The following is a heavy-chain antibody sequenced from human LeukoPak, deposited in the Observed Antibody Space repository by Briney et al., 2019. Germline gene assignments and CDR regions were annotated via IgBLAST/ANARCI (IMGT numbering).Heavy chain of an antibody. J-gene: IGHJ5*02. D-gene: IGHD2-15*01. Sequence: HPGGSLRLSCAASGFTFSSYAMSWVRQAPGKGLEWVSAISGSGGSTYYADSVKGRFTISRDNSKNTLYLQMNSLRAEDTAVYYCARDGPVVVGATRRFDPWGQGTLVTVSS. CDR2: ISGSGGST. CDR1: GFTFSSYA. CDR3: ARDGPVVVGATRRFDP. V-gene: IGHV3-23*01.